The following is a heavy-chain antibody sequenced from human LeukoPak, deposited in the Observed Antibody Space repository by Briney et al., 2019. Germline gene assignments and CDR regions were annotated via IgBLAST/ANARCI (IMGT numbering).Heavy chain of an antibody. V-gene: IGHV3-30*03. CDR3: ARDYDLSGYYGMDV. CDR1: GFTFSSYG. Sequence: PGRSLRLSCAASGFTFSSYGIHWVRQAPGKGLEWVAVISYDGSNKYYADSVKGRFTISRDNSKNTLYLQMNSLRAEDTAVYYCARDYDLSGYYGMDVWGQGTTVTVSS. D-gene: IGHD3-22*01. J-gene: IGHJ6*02. CDR2: ISYDGSNK.